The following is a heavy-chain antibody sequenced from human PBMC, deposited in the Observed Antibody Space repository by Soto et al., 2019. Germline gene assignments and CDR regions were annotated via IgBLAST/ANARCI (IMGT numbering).Heavy chain of an antibody. J-gene: IGHJ3*02. D-gene: IGHD2-2*01. CDR2: ISAYNGNT. V-gene: IGHV1-18*01. Sequence: TSVKVSCKASGYTFTSYGISWVRQAPGQGLEWMGWISAYNGNTNYAQKLQGRVTMTTYTSTSTAYMELRSLRSDDTAVYYCARDFGIVVVPAAMNAFDIWGQGTMVTVSS. CDR1: GYTFTSYG. CDR3: ARDFGIVVVPAAMNAFDI.